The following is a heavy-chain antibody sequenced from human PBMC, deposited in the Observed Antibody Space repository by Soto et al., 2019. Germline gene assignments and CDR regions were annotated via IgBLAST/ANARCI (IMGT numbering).Heavy chain of an antibody. J-gene: IGHJ4*02. Sequence: QVQLVQSGTEVKKSGASVKVSCKASGYAFTSYSVSWVRQAPGQGLEWMGSISTYSGKTNYVQSLQGRVTMTTDTSTTTAYLDVRSLRPDDTAIDYCARRYGDPSSSAGFDYWGQGTLVTVSS. CDR3: ARRYGDPSSSAGFDY. V-gene: IGHV1-18*01. CDR2: ISTYSGKT. D-gene: IGHD2-21*02. CDR1: GYAFTSYS.